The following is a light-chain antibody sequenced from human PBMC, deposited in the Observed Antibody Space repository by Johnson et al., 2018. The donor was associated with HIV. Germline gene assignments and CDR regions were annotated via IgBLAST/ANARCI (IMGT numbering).Light chain of an antibody. CDR2: DNN. J-gene: IGLJ1*01. CDR3: GSWDSSLSAYV. CDR1: SSNIGNNY. V-gene: IGLV1-51*01. Sequence: QSVLTQPPSVSAAPGQKVTISCSGSSSNIGNNYVSWYQQLPGTAPKLLIYDNNRRPSGIPDRFSGSKSGTSGTLGITGLQTGDEADDYCGSWDSSLSAYVFGTGTNVTVL.